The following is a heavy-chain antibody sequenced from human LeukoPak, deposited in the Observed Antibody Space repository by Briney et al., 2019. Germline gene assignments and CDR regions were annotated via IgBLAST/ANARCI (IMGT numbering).Heavy chain of an antibody. CDR2: MYHSGST. J-gene: IGHJ4*02. CDR1: GYFISSGYY. V-gene: IGHV4-38-2*01. CDR3: ARGGRGWQPLAY. Sequence: SETLSLTCAVSGYFISSGYYWGWIRQPPGKGLEWIVSMYHSGSTYYNPSLKSRVTISVDTSKNQFSLKLSSVTAADTAAHYCARGGRGWQPLAYWGQGTLVTVSS. D-gene: IGHD6-13*01.